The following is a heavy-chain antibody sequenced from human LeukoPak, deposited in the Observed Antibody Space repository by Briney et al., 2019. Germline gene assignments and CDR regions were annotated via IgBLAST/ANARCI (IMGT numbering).Heavy chain of an antibody. CDR3: AKEGTPQVSTWYDL. CDR1: GFTFSDHY. Sequence: GGSLRLSCAASGFTFSDHYMDWVRQAPGKGLEWVAVISYEGGTQHYADSVKGRFIISRDNPRNTLYLQMNILRTEDTAVYYCAKEGTPQVSTWYDLWGQGTQVIVSS. CDR2: ISYEGGTQ. J-gene: IGHJ5*02. D-gene: IGHD3-10*01. V-gene: IGHV3-30*18.